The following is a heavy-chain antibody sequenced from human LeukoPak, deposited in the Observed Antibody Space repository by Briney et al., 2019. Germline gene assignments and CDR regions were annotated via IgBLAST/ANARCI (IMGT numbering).Heavy chain of an antibody. D-gene: IGHD2-2*01. Sequence: SETLSLTCTVSGGSIKSGGYYWSWIRQPPGKGLEWIGEINHSGSTNYNPSLKSRVTISVDTSKNQFSLKLSSVTAADTAVYYCARVLWGIVVVPAAMKIFDYWGQGTLVTVSS. V-gene: IGHV4-34*01. CDR3: ARVLWGIVVVPAAMKIFDY. J-gene: IGHJ4*02. CDR2: INHSGST. CDR1: GGSIKSGGYY.